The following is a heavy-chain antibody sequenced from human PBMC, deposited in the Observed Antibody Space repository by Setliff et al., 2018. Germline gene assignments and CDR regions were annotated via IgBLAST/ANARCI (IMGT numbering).Heavy chain of an antibody. J-gene: IGHJ6*01. CDR2: LHLSGDT. CDR3: ARDNSYYYCSGSHYWYGMDV. V-gene: IGHV4-61*02. D-gene: IGHD3-10*01. Sequence: SETLSLTCTVSGDSINSGTYYWSWIRKPAGKGLEWIGRLHLSGDTNYNPYLKSRVTISVDTSKNQFSRKLSSVTAADTAVYYCARDNSYYYCSGSHYWYGMDVWGQGTTVTVSS. CDR1: GDSINSGTYY.